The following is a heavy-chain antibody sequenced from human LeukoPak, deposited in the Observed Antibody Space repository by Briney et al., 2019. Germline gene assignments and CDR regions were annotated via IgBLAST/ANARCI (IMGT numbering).Heavy chain of an antibody. Sequence: LRLSCAASGFTFSSYAMSWVRQAPGKGLEWIGYIYESGSTLYNPSLKSRVTVSGDRSKNQFSLKLTSVTAADTAVYFCARLVVPATMIDYWGQGTLVTVSS. CDR3: ARLVVPATMIDY. CDR2: IYESGST. D-gene: IGHD2-2*01. J-gene: IGHJ4*02. CDR1: GFTFSSYA. V-gene: IGHV4-30-2*01.